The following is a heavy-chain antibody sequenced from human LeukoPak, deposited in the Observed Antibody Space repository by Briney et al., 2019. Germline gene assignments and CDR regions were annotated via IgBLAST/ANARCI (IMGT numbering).Heavy chain of an antibody. J-gene: IGHJ4*02. CDR2: IYSGGSI. D-gene: IGHD3-22*01. CDR3: ARGHNSGNPDPFDS. CDR1: GFTVSSSY. V-gene: IGHV3-53*01. Sequence: GGSLRLSCAASGFTVSSSYMSWVRQAPGKGLEWVSVIYSGGSIHYAGSVKGRFPISRDNAKNTLYLQMNSLRADDTAVYYCARGHNSGNPDPFDSWGQGTLVIVSS.